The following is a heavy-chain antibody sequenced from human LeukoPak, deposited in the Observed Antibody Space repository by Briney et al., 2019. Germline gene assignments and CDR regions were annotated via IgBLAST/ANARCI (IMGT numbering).Heavy chain of an antibody. CDR2: IKGGGGDP. CDR3: VKGGHDFNPFYW. V-gene: IGHV3-23*01. Sequence: GGSLRLSCAASGLTFSTYAMGWVCQAPGKGLEWVSSIKGGGGDPFYADSVKGRFTISRDNSKNTLFLQLNSLRAEDSAVYYCVKGGHDFNPFYWWGQGTLVTVSS. CDR1: GLTFSTYA. D-gene: IGHD2-21*02. J-gene: IGHJ4*02.